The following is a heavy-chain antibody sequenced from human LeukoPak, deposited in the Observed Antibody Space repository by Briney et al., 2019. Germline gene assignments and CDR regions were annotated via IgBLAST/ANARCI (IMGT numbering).Heavy chain of an antibody. Sequence: PSETLSLTCTVSGGSISSYYWSWIRQPPGKGLEWIGYIYNDGSTNYSPSLRSRVAISVDTTKNQVSLKLSSVTAADTAVYYCARGARYSYGYGYLRSACDIWGQGTMVTVSS. D-gene: IGHD5-18*01. V-gene: IGHV4-59*12. CDR3: ARGARYSYGYGYLRSACDI. J-gene: IGHJ3*02. CDR1: GGSISSYY. CDR2: IYNDGST.